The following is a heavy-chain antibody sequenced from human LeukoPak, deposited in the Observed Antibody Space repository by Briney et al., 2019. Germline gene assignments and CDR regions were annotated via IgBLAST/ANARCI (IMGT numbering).Heavy chain of an antibody. J-gene: IGHJ4*02. Sequence: GGSLRLSCSASGFTFSRYAMHWVRQAPGKGLEYVSPISSNGGSTYYADSVKGRFTISRDNSKNTLYLQMSSLRAEDTAVYYCVKEGGGWLQSQFDYWGQGTLVTVSS. CDR1: GFTFSRYA. D-gene: IGHD5-24*01. V-gene: IGHV3-64D*06. CDR2: ISSNGGST. CDR3: VKEGGGWLQSQFDY.